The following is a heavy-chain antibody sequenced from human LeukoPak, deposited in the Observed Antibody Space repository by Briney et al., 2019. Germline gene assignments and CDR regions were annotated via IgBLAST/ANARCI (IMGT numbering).Heavy chain of an antibody. Sequence: GESLKISCKGSGYTFTSYWIGWVRQMPGKGLELMGIIYPGDSDTRYSPSFQGQVTISADKSINTAYLQWSSLKASDTALYYCARSIVGATRYFDYWGQGTLVTVSS. D-gene: IGHD1-26*01. J-gene: IGHJ4*02. V-gene: IGHV5-51*01. CDR1: GYTFTSYW. CDR2: IYPGDSDT. CDR3: ARSIVGATRYFDY.